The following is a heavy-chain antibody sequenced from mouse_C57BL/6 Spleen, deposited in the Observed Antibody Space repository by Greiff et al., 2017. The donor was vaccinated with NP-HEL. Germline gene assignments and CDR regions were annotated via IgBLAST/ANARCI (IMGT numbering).Heavy chain of an antibody. CDR3: ARVYDGYYTGFDY. CDR2: ISSGSSTI. CDR1: GFTFSDYG. Sequence: DVMLVESGGGLVKPGGSLKLSCAASGFTFSDYGMHWVRQAPEKGLEWVAYISSGSSTIYYADTVKGRFTISRDNATNTLFLQMTSLRSEDTAMYYCARVYDGYYTGFDYWGQGTTLTVSS. D-gene: IGHD2-3*01. J-gene: IGHJ2*01. V-gene: IGHV5-17*01.